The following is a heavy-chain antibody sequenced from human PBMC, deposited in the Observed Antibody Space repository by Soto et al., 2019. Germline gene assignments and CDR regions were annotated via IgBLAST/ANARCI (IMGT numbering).Heavy chain of an antibody. CDR3: ARDFHQYSSTWFDTYDS. D-gene: IGHD6-13*01. CDR2: ISGHNDNT. Sequence: QVQLVQSGAEVKRPGASVKVSCEASGYTFTTYGISWVRQAPGQGLEWMGWISGHNDNTIYAQKIQGRVTLTTDTDTNTAYMELRSLRSDDTAVYYCARDFHQYSSTWFDTYDSWGQGTMVTVS. CDR1: GYTFTTYG. J-gene: IGHJ3*02. V-gene: IGHV1-18*01.